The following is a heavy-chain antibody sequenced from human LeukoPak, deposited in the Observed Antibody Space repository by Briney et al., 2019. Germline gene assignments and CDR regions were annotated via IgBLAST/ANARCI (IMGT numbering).Heavy chain of an antibody. Sequence: KTSETLSLTCAVYGGSFSGYYWSWIRQPPGKGLEWIGEINHSGSTNYNQSLKSRVTISVDTSKNQFSLKLSSVTAADTAVYYCARFCATHNHDYWGQGTLVTVSS. D-gene: IGHD1-14*01. V-gene: IGHV4-34*01. CDR3: ARFCATHNHDY. J-gene: IGHJ4*02. CDR1: GGSFSGYY. CDR2: INHSGST.